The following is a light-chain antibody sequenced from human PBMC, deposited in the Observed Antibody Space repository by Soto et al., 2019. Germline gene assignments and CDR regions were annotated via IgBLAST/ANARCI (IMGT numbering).Light chain of an antibody. CDR1: QSVSSN. CDR2: GAS. Sequence: EIVLRQSPATRSVSPRERATLSFRASQSVSSNLAWYQQTPGQAPRLLSYGASTRATGIRARFSGSGSGTEFTLSIIRLQSVDFSVYFCQQYNNWPPWTFGEGTKVDIK. J-gene: IGKJ1*01. CDR3: QQYNNWPPWT. V-gene: IGKV3-15*01.